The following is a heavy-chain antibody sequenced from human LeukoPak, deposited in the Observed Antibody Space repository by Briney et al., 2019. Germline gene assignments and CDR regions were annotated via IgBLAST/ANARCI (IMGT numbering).Heavy chain of an antibody. CDR1: GYTFTSYG. Sequence: ASVKVSCKASGYTFTSYGISWVRHAPGQGPEWMGWISAYNGNTNYAQKLQGRVTMTTDTSTSTAYMELRSLRSDDTAVYYCARGAETELQWFEELSQFDYWGQGTLVTVSS. CDR3: ARGAETELQWFEELSQFDY. CDR2: ISAYNGNT. V-gene: IGHV1-18*01. J-gene: IGHJ4*02. D-gene: IGHD3-10*01.